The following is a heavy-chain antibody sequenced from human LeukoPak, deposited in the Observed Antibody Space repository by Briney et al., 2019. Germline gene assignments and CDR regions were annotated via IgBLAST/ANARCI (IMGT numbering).Heavy chain of an antibody. CDR3: ARTGCSGGSCYSGPRENLDAFDI. CDR1: GFTFSSYA. V-gene: IGHV3-23*01. J-gene: IGHJ3*02. D-gene: IGHD2-15*01. Sequence: GGSLRLSCAASGFTFSSYAMSWVRQAPGEGLEWVSAISGSGGSTYYADSVKGRFTISRDNSKNTLYLQMNSLRAEDTAVYYCARTGCSGGSCYSGPRENLDAFDIWGQGTMVTVSS. CDR2: ISGSGGST.